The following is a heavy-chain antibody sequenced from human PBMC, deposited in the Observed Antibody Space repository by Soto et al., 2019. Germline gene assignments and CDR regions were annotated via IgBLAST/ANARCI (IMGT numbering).Heavy chain of an antibody. V-gene: IGHV5-10-1*01. CDR2: IDPSDSYT. D-gene: IGHD6-13*01. CDR1: GYSFTSYW. Sequence: GESLKISCKGSGYSFTSYWISWVRQMPGKGLEWMGRIDPSDSYTNYSPSFQGHVTISADKSISTAYLQWSSLKAPDTAMYYCARLFLGSIAAAPTGGMDVWGQGTTVTVSS. J-gene: IGHJ6*02. CDR3: ARLFLGSIAAAPTGGMDV.